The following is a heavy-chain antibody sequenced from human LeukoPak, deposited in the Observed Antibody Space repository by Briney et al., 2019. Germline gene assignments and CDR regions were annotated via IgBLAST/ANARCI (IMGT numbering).Heavy chain of an antibody. CDR3: ARDRWGIAAAGTDD. CDR1: GGSISGYY. J-gene: IGHJ4*02. D-gene: IGHD6-13*01. CDR2: IYHSGST. Sequence: RTSETLSLTCSVSGGSISGYYWSWIRQPPGKGLEWIGYIYHSGSTYYNPSLKSRVTISVDRSKNQFSLKLSSVTAADTAVYYCARDRWGIAAAGTDDWGQGTLVTVSS. V-gene: IGHV4-59*12.